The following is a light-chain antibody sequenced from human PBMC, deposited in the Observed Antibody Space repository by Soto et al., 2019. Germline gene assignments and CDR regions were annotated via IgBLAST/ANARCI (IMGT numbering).Light chain of an antibody. V-gene: IGLV2-14*03. CDR1: SSDIGSYNY. CDR3: SSYTSTSTLYV. J-gene: IGLJ1*01. CDR2: DVS. Sequence: QSALTQPASVSGSPGQSITISCTGTSSDIGSYNYVSWYQQLPGKVPKLIIYDVSNRPSGVSDRFSASKSGNTASLTISGIQAEDEADYYCSSYTSTSTLYVFGTGTKVTVL.